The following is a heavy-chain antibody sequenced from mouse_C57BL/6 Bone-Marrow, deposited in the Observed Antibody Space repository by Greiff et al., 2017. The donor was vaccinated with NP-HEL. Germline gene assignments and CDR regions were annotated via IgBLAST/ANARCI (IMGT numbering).Heavy chain of an antibody. CDR3: ARTVVLDY. CDR2: ISSGSSTI. Sequence: DVMLVESGGGLVKPGGSLKLSCAASGFTFSDYGMHWVRQAPEKGLEWVAYISSGSSTIYYAETVKGRFTVSRDNAKNTLFLQMTSLRSEDTAMYYCARTVVLDYWGQGTTLTVSS. CDR1: GFTFSDYG. J-gene: IGHJ2*01. V-gene: IGHV5-17*01. D-gene: IGHD1-1*01.